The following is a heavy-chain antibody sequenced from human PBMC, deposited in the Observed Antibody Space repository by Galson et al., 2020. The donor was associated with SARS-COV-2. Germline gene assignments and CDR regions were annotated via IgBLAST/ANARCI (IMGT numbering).Heavy chain of an antibody. D-gene: IGHD2-8*01. CDR3: ARRVMADYYYYGMDV. J-gene: IGHJ6*02. CDR2: IIPIFGTA. Sequence: SVKVSCKASGGTFSSYAISWVRQAPGQGLEWMGGIIPIFGTANYAQKFQGRVTINADESTSTAYMELSSLRSEDTAVYYCARRVMADYYYYGMDVWGQGTTVTVSS. V-gene: IGHV1-69*13. CDR1: GGTFSSYA.